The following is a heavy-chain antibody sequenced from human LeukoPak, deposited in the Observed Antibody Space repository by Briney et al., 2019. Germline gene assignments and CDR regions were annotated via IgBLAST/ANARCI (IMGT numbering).Heavy chain of an antibody. V-gene: IGHV3-21*01. CDR1: GFTFSNYW. D-gene: IGHD6-19*01. Sequence: GGSLRLSCAASGFTFSNYWVHWVRQAPGKGLEWVSSISSSSSYIYYADSVKGRFTISRDNAKNSLYLQMNSLRAEDTAVYYCARVSSGWYEGGDYYYFDYWGQGTLVTVSS. CDR2: ISSSSSYI. CDR3: ARVSSGWYEGGDYYYFDY. J-gene: IGHJ4*02.